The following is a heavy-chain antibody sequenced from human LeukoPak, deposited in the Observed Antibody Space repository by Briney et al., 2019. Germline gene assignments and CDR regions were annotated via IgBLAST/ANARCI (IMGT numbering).Heavy chain of an antibody. CDR1: GGSFSGYY. D-gene: IGHD3-22*01. J-gene: IGHJ4*02. Sequence: SETLSLTCAVYGGSFSGYYWSWIRQPPGKGLEWTGEINHRGSTNYNPSLKSRVTLSVDTSKNQFSLTLSSVTAADTAVYFCARGVTRTYYFDTSAYASADYWGQGTLVTVSS. CDR3: ARGVTRTYYFDTSAYASADY. V-gene: IGHV4-34*01. CDR2: INHRGST.